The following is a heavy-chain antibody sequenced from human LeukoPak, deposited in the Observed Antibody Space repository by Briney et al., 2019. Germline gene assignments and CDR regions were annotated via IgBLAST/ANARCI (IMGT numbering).Heavy chain of an antibody. CDR3: ARDLIVYGSGSYFDY. J-gene: IGHJ4*02. D-gene: IGHD3-10*01. Sequence: ASVKVSCKASGYTLTSYDINWVRQATGQGLEWMGWMNPNSGNTGYAQKFQGRVTITTGTSASTAYMELSSLRSEDTALYFCARDLIVYGSGSYFDYWGQGTLVTVSS. V-gene: IGHV1-8*03. CDR1: GYTLTSYD. CDR2: MNPNSGNT.